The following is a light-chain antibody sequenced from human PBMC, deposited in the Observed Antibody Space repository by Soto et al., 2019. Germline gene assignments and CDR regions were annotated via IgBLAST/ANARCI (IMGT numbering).Light chain of an antibody. CDR2: DVG. V-gene: IGLV2-14*03. CDR1: SSDVGGYNY. Sequence: QSVLTQPASVSGSPGQSITISCTGTSSDVGGYNYVSWYQHHPGEAPKVMIYDVGDRPSGVSNRFSGSKSGNTASLTISGLQAEDEADYYCCSFTSSNLYVFGKGTKVTVL. J-gene: IGLJ1*01. CDR3: CSFTSSNLYV.